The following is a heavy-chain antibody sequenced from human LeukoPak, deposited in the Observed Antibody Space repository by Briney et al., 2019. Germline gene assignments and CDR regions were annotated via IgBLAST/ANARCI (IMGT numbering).Heavy chain of an antibody. CDR3: VSGAAMDV. D-gene: IGHD3-10*01. V-gene: IGHV3-48*03. J-gene: IGHJ6*02. Sequence: PGGSLTLSCIGSGFTFSSSELNWVRQAPAPGLEWLSFVNSRNTMYYLDSVKGRFTISRDNAKNSLYLQMNSLRVEDTAVYYCVSGAAMDVWGQGTTVTVSS. CDR1: GFTFSSSE. CDR2: VNSRNTM.